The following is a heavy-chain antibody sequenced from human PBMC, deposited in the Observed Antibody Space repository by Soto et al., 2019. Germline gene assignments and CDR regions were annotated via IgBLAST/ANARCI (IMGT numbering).Heavy chain of an antibody. CDR1: GGCISSGGYS. V-gene: IGHV4-30-2*01. CDR3: ARAPDY. J-gene: IGHJ4*02. Sequence: PSETLSLTCAVSGGCISSGGYSWSWIRQPPGKGLEWIGYIYHSGSTYYNPSLKSRVTISVDGSKNQFSLKLSSVTAADTAVYYCARAPDYWGQGTLVTVPS. CDR2: IYHSGST.